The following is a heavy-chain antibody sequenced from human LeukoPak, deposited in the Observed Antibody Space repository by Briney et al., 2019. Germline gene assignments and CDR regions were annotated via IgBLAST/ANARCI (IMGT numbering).Heavy chain of an antibody. Sequence: PSETLSLTCTVSGGSVSSSSYCWGWIRQPPGKGLGCIGSIYYSGSTYSNPSLQSRVTISVDTSKNQFSLKLSSLTAADTAVYYCARSNTYDYVWAALGSGAFDIWGQGTMVTVSS. CDR1: GGSVSSSSYC. CDR2: IYYSGST. CDR3: ARSNTYDYVWAALGSGAFDI. J-gene: IGHJ3*02. V-gene: IGHV4-39*07. D-gene: IGHD3-16*01.